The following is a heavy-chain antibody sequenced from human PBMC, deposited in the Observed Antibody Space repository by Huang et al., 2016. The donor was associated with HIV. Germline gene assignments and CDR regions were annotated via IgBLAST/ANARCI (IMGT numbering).Heavy chain of an antibody. CDR1: RYNFAGYW. D-gene: IGHD2-15*01. CDR2: IEFDESDA. CDR3: ARRRRGGFDI. Sequence: EVQLVQSGAEVKRPGESLKISCKGSRYNFAGYWIGWVRKMPGKGLAWVGSIEFDESDARYSPSLQCQVTISADTSLYSSYLQWTSLRASDTARFYCARRRRGGFDIWGQGTLVTVSS. V-gene: IGHV5-51*03. J-gene: IGHJ3*02.